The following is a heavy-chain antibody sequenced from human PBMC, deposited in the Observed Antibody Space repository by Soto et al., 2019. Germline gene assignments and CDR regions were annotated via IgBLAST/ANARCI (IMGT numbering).Heavy chain of an antibody. CDR1: GFTFSSYA. D-gene: IGHD2-15*01. J-gene: IGHJ4*02. Sequence: PGGSLRLSCAASGFTFSSYAMSWVRQAPGKGLEWVSAISGSGGSTYYADSVKGRFTISRDNSKNTLYLQMNSLRAEDTALYYCAKSVDIVVVVAATLLSYWGQGTLVTVSS. CDR2: ISGSGGST. V-gene: IGHV3-23*01. CDR3: AKSVDIVVVVAATLLSY.